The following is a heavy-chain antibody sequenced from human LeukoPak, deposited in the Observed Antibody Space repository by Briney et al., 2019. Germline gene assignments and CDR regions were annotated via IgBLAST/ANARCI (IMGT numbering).Heavy chain of an antibody. J-gene: IGHJ4*02. CDR1: GYTFTGYY. D-gene: IGHD2-15*01. Sequence: GASVKVSCKASGYTFTGYYMHWVRQAPGQGLAWMGWINPNSGDKTNPRKFQGSVTMTRHTSISTAYMELSRLKSDDTAMYYCARGYCSGVSCYRDYFDYWGQGTLVTASS. V-gene: IGHV1-2*02. CDR3: ARGYCSGVSCYRDYFDY. CDR2: INPNSGDK.